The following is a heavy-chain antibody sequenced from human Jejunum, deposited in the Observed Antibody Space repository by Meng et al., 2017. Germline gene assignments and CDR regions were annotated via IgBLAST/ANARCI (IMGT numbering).Heavy chain of an antibody. J-gene: IGHJ5*02. Sequence: GESLKISCAASGFTFSIYWMHWVRQAPGKGLVWVSRINNDASSTTYADSVKGRFTISRDNAKNTLFLQMNSLRAEDTAVYYCARGGYSDSSGYSNGWFDPWGQGPLVTVSS. CDR3: ARGGYSDSSGYSNGWFDP. CDR2: INNDASST. D-gene: IGHD3-22*01. CDR1: GFTFSIYW. V-gene: IGHV3-74*01.